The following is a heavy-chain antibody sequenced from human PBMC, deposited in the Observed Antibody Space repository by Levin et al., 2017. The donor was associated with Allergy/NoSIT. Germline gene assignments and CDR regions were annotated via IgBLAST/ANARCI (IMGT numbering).Heavy chain of an antibody. CDR3: TTDPAPVMTTVPRGFDY. V-gene: IGHV3-15*01. Sequence: GGSLRLSCAASGFTFSNAWMSWVRQAPGKGLEWVGRIKSKTDGGTTDYAAPVKGRFTISRDDSKNTLYLQMNSLKTEDTAVYYCTTDPAPVMTTVPRGFDYWGQGTLVTVSS. J-gene: IGHJ4*02. CDR2: IKSKTDGGTT. D-gene: IGHD4-17*01. CDR1: GFTFSNAW.